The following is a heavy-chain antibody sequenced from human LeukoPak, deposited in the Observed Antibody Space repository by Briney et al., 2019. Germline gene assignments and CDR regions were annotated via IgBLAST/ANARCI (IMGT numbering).Heavy chain of an antibody. D-gene: IGHD6-13*01. Sequence: SETLSLTCTVSGGSISSYYWSWIRQPPGKGLEWIGYIYYSGSTNYNPSLKSRVTISADTSKNQFSLKLSSVTAADTAVYYCASIAAAGTLYFDYWGQGTLVTVSS. CDR2: IYYSGST. CDR1: GGSISSYY. CDR3: ASIAAAGTLYFDY. V-gene: IGHV4-59*12. J-gene: IGHJ4*02.